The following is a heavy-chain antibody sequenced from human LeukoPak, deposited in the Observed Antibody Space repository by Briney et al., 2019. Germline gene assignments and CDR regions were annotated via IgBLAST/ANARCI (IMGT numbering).Heavy chain of an antibody. CDR2: ISSSSSTI. Sequence: GGSLRLSCAASGFTFSSYSMNWVRQAPGKGLEWVSYISSSSSTIYYADSVKGRFTISRDNAKNSLYLQMNSLRAEDTAVYYCARREQWLAQYYYYMDVWGKGTTVTVSS. D-gene: IGHD6-19*01. J-gene: IGHJ6*03. V-gene: IGHV3-48*01. CDR3: ARREQWLAQYYYYMDV. CDR1: GFTFSSYS.